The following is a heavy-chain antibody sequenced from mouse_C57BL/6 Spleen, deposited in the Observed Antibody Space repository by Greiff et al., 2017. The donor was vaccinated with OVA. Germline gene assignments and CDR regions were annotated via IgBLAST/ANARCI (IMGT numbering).Heavy chain of an antibody. V-gene: IGHV1-81*01. CDR2: IYPRSGNT. D-gene: IGHD2-4*01. Sequence: QVQLQQSGAELARPGASVKLSCKASGYTFTSYGISWVKQRTGQGLEWIGEIYPRSGNTYYNEKFKGKATLTADKSSSTAYMELRSLTSEDSAVYFCASPHYDYYFDYWGQGTTLTVSS. J-gene: IGHJ2*01. CDR1: GYTFTSYG. CDR3: ASPHYDYYFDY.